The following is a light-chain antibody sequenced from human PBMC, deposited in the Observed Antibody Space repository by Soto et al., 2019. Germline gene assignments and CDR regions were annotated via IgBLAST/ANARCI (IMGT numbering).Light chain of an antibody. CDR3: QQSYSTPWT. CDR2: KAS. CDR1: QTISSW. V-gene: IGKV1-5*03. J-gene: IGKJ1*01. Sequence: DIQMPQSPSTLSGSLGDRFTITCRASQTISSWLAWYQQKPGKASKLLIYKASTLKSGVPSRFSDSGSGTDFTLTISSLQPEDFATYYCQQSYSTPWTFGQGTKVDIK.